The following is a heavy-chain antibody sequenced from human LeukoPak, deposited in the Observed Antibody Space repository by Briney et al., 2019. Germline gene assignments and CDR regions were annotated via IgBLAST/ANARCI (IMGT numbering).Heavy chain of an antibody. V-gene: IGHV1-69*13. CDR1: GGTFSSYA. Sequence: ASVKVSCKASGGTFSSYAISWVRQAPGQGLEWMGGIIPIFGTANYAQKFQGRVTITADESTSTAYMELSSLRSEDTAVYYCARGYCSSTSCYTLPGFDYWGQGTLVTVSS. CDR3: ARGYCSSTSCYTLPGFDY. J-gene: IGHJ4*02. D-gene: IGHD2-2*02. CDR2: IIPIFGTA.